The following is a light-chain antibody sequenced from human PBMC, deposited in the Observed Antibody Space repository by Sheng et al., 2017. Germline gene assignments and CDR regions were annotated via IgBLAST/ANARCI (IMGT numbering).Light chain of an antibody. J-gene: IGKJ3*01. Sequence: EIVLTQSPGTLSLSPGERATLSCRASQSVSSSYLAWYQQKPGQAPRLLIYGASSRATGIPDRFSGSGSGTYFTLTISRLEPDDFAVYYCQQYVNSFTFGPGTTVDIK. CDR2: GAS. V-gene: IGKV3-20*01. CDR1: QSVSSSY. CDR3: QQYVNSFT.